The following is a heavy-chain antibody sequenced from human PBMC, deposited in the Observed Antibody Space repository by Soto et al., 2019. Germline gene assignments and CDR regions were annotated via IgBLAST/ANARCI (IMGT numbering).Heavy chain of an antibody. D-gene: IGHD3-10*01. CDR1: GGSINSSSYF. Sequence: PSEILSLTCTVSGGSINSSSYFWGWIRQPPGKGPEWIGFIFHTGSAYYSPSLKSRVSISVDTSKNQFSLKLSSVTAADTAVYYCARAYYYGSGSYYDYWGQGTLVTVSS. CDR3: ARAYYYGSGSYYDY. V-gene: IGHV4-39*07. J-gene: IGHJ4*02. CDR2: IFHTGSA.